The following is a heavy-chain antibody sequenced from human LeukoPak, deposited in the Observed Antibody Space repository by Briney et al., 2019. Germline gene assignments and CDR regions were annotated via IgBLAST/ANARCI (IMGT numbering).Heavy chain of an antibody. CDR2: INHSGST. CDR1: GGSFSGHY. Sequence: PSETLSLTCAVYGGSFSGHYWSWIRQPPGKGLEWIGEINHSGSTNYNPSLKSRVTISVDTSKNQFSLKLSSVTAADTAVYYCARDGTVPFDYWGQGTLVTVSP. D-gene: IGHD3/OR15-3a*01. V-gene: IGHV4-34*01. CDR3: ARDGTVPFDY. J-gene: IGHJ4*02.